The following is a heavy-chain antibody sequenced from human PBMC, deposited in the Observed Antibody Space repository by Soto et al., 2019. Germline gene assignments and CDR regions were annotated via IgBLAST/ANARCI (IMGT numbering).Heavy chain of an antibody. D-gene: IGHD6-19*01. V-gene: IGHV3-21*01. CDR1: GFTFSSYS. Sequence: EVQLVESGGGLVKPGGSLRLSCAASGFTFSSYSMNWVRQAPGKGLEWVSSISSSSSYIYYADSVKGRFTISRDNAKNSLYLQMNSLRAEDTAVYYCAREALGQQWLVDYYSYYYGMDVWGKGTKVTVSS. J-gene: IGHJ6*04. CDR3: AREALGQQWLVDYYSYYYGMDV. CDR2: ISSSSSYI.